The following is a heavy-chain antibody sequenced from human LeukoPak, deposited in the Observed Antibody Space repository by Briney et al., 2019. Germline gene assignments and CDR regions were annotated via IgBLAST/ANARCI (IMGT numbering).Heavy chain of an antibody. CDR1: GFTFCDYD. CDR2: IRSKSYGGTT. CDR3: TRARASYYFDY. D-gene: IGHD3-10*01. Sequence: GGSLRLSCTASGFTFCDYDMSWVRQATGKGGEGVGFIRSKSYGGTTEYAASVKGRFTISRDDSISIAYLQMSSLKTEDTAVYYCTRARASYYFDYWGQGALVTVSS. V-gene: IGHV3-49*04. J-gene: IGHJ4*02.